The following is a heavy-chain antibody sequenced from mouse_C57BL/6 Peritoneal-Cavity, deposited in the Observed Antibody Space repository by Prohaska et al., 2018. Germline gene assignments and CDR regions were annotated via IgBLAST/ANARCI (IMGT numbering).Heavy chain of an antibody. Sequence: QVQLQQSGPELVKPGASVKISCKASGYAFSSSWMNWVKQRPGKGLEWIGRIYPGDGDTNYNGKFKGKGTLTADKSSSTAYMQRSSLTSEDSAVYFCARDRDDGSSLGWFAYWGQGTLVTVSA. CDR2: IYPGDGDT. V-gene: IGHV1-82*01. CDR1: GYAFSSSW. D-gene: IGHD1-1*01. CDR3: ARDRDDGSSLGWFAY. J-gene: IGHJ3*01.